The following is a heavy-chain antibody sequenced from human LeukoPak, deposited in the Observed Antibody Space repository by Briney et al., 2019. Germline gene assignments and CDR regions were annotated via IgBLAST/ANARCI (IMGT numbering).Heavy chain of an antibody. J-gene: IGHJ5*02. CDR1: GGSFSGYY. Sequence: SETLSLTCAVYGGSFSGYYWSWIRQPPGKGLEWIGEINHSGSTNYNPSLKSRVTISVDTSKNQFSLKLSSVTAADTAVYYCARSRAFWFYHWGQGTLVTVSS. CDR3: ARSRAFWFYH. V-gene: IGHV4-34*01. CDR2: INHSGST.